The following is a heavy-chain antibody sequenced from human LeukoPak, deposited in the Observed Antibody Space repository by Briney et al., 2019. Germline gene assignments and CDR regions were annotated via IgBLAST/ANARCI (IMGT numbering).Heavy chain of an antibody. Sequence: GGSLRLSCAASGFTFSSYWMSWVRQAPGKGLEWLSYIGGSGSTKYYADSVKGRFTISRDNAKNSLYLQMSGLRAEDTAVYYCARNRGWQQFDYWGQGTLVTVSS. J-gene: IGHJ4*02. V-gene: IGHV3-48*04. CDR1: GFTFSSYW. CDR3: ARNRGWQQFDY. D-gene: IGHD5-24*01. CDR2: IGGSGSTK.